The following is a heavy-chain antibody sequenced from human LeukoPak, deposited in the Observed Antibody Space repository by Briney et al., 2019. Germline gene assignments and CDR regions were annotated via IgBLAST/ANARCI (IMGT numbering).Heavy chain of an antibody. D-gene: IGHD6-19*01. Sequence: GGSLRLSCAASEFTFSSYGMHWVRQAPGKGLEWVAVIWYDGSNKYYADSVKGRFTISRDNSKNTLYLQMNSLRAEDTAVYYCATAVAGCYYFDYWGQGTLVTVSS. CDR2: IWYDGSNK. V-gene: IGHV3-33*01. CDR1: EFTFSSYG. CDR3: ATAVAGCYYFDY. J-gene: IGHJ4*02.